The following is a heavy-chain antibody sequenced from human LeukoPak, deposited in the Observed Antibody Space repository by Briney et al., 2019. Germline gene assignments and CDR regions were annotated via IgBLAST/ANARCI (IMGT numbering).Heavy chain of an antibody. D-gene: IGHD6-19*01. V-gene: IGHV4-39*07. Sequence: PSETLSLTCTVSGDSISTSSYYWGWIRQPPGKGLEWIGEINHRGSTNYNPSLKSRVTISVDTSMNQFSLKLRSVTAADTAVYYCARRLTVAGTYYFDYWGQGTLVTVSS. CDR1: GDSISTSSYY. CDR3: ARRLTVAGTYYFDY. CDR2: INHRGST. J-gene: IGHJ4*02.